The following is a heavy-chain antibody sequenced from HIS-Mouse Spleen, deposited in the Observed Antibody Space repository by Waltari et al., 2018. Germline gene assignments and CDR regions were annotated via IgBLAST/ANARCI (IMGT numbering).Heavy chain of an antibody. CDR3: ARGRGYSYGGLFDY. J-gene: IGHJ4*02. CDR2: INHSGST. D-gene: IGHD5-18*01. V-gene: IGHV4-34*01. CDR1: GGSFSGYY. Sequence: QVQLQQWGAGLLKPSETLSLTCAVYGGSFSGYYWRWIRQPPGKGLEWIGEINHSGSTNYNQSLKSRVTISVDTSKNQFSLKLSSVTAADTAVYYCARGRGYSYGGLFDYWGQGTLVTVSS.